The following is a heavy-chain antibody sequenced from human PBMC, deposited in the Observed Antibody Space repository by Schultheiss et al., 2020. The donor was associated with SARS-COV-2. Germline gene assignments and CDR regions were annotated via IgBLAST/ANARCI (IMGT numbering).Heavy chain of an antibody. CDR3: ARTSPQVTTGYGMDV. V-gene: IGHV1-69*13. CDR1: GYTFTSYG. D-gene: IGHD4-17*01. Sequence: SVKVSCKASGYTFTSYGISWVRQAPGQGLEWMGGIIPIFGTANYAQKFQGRVTITADESTSTAYMELSSLRSEDTAVYYCARTSPQVTTGYGMDVWGQGTTVTVSS. J-gene: IGHJ6*02. CDR2: IIPIFGTA.